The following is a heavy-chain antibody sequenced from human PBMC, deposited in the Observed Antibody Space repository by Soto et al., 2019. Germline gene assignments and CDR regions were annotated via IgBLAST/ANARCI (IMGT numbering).Heavy chain of an antibody. Sequence: QVQLQESGPGLVKPSGTLSLTCVVSAGSISSSNWWSWVRQPPGKGLDWIGEIYHSGNTRYNRSLKSRVPIPVDKPNNQFSRKLSSVTAAGTDVYYCARSRTGDDFDYWGQGTLVAVSS. CDR3: ARSRTGDDFDY. D-gene: IGHD3-10*01. V-gene: IGHV4-4*02. J-gene: IGHJ4*02. CDR2: IYHSGNT. CDR1: AGSISSSNW.